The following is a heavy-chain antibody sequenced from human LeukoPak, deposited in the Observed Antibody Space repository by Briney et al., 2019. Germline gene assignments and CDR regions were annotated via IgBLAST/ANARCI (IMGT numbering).Heavy chain of an antibody. V-gene: IGHV4-59*12. CDR1: GGSISSDY. J-gene: IGHJ4*02. CDR3: ARGKVWFGRGYFDY. D-gene: IGHD3-10*01. CDR2: IYYSGSS. Sequence: SETLSLTCTVSGGSISSDYWSWIRQSPGKGLEWIGYIYYSGSSNYNPSLKSRVTISVDMSKKQFSLKLSSVTAADTAVYYCARGKVWFGRGYFDYWGQGTLVTVSS.